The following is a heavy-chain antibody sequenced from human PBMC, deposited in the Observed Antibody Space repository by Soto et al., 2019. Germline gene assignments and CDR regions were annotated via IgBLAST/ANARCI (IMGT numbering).Heavy chain of an antibody. CDR2: IYHGGTT. D-gene: IGHD3-16*01. CDR3: VRDFQAPNDAWAFDY. Sequence: QVQLQESGPGLVMPSGTLSLTCAVSGASISSSDWWNWVRQPPGKGLEWIGEIYHGGTTIYNPSLNSRVSISIDESKNHFSLKLTSVTAADTAVYYCVRDFQAPNDAWAFDYWGKGILVTVSS. CDR1: GASISSSDW. J-gene: IGHJ4*02. V-gene: IGHV4-4*02.